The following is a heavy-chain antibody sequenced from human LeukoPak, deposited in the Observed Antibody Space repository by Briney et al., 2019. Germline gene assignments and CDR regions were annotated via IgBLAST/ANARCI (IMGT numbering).Heavy chain of an antibody. CDR3: ARGDGHYDSSGPSSY. CDR1: GFTFSSHA. D-gene: IGHD3-22*01. V-gene: IGHV3-64*01. J-gene: IGHJ4*02. CDR2: ISSNGGST. Sequence: GASLRLSCAASGFTFSSHAMHWARQAPGKGLEYVSAISSNGGSTYYANSVKGRFTISRDNSKNTLYLQMGSLRAEDMAVYYCARGDGHYDSSGPSSYWGQGTLVTVSS.